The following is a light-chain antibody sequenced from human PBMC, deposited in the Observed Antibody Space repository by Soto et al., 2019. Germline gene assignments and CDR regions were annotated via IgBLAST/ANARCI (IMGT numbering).Light chain of an antibody. J-gene: IGLJ1*01. CDR1: NGDIGTYKY. V-gene: IGLV2-14*01. CDR3: SSYAGNNIFV. CDR2: EVI. Sequence: QSALTQPASVSGSPGQSITISCNGSNGDIGTYKYVSWYQQRPGKAPKLMIYEVINRPSGISNRFSGSKSGNTASLTISDLQPEDEANYYCSSYAGNNIFVFGTGTKLTVL.